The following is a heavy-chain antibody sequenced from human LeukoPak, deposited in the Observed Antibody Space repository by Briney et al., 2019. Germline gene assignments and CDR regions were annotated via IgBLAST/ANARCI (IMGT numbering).Heavy chain of an antibody. J-gene: IGHJ4*02. CDR2: IYYSGST. Sequence: SLTXXXXGGSXSSGGYYWSWIRQHPGKGLEWIGYIYYSGSTYYNPSLKSRVTISVDTSKNQFSLKLSSVTAADTAVYYCAGSAYSSSWSLGYWGQGTLVTVSS. CDR1: GGSXSSGGYY. V-gene: IGHV4-31*03. D-gene: IGHD6-13*01. CDR3: AGSAYSSSWSLGY.